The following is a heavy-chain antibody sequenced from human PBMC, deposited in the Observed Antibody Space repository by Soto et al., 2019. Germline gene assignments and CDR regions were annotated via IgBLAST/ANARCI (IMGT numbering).Heavy chain of an antibody. J-gene: IGHJ4*02. D-gene: IGHD1-26*01. CDR1: GGSISNFY. CDR3: ARRYGGNLDY. Sequence: SVTLSLTCTVSGGSISNFYWSWIRQPPGKGLEWIGYIYYSGSTNYNPSLKSRVTISVDTSKNQFSLKLSSVTAADTAVYFCARRYGGNLDYWGQGTLVTVSS. V-gene: IGHV4-59*08. CDR2: IYYSGST.